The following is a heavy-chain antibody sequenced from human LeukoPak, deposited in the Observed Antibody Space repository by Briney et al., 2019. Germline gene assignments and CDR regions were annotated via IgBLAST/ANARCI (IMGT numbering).Heavy chain of an antibody. D-gene: IGHD5-12*01. Sequence: PGGSLRLSCAASGFIFSSYGMHWVRQAPGKGLEWVSFIRYDGGTEYYADSVKGRFTISRDNSKNTLYLQMNSLRAEDTAVYYCARDSYSGYDRYNWFDPWGQGTLVTVSS. CDR3: ARDSYSGYDRYNWFDP. CDR1: GFIFSSYG. V-gene: IGHV3-30*02. CDR2: IRYDGGTE. J-gene: IGHJ5*02.